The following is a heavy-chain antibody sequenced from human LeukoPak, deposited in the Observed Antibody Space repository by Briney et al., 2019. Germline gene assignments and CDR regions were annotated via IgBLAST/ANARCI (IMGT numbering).Heavy chain of an antibody. CDR2: IYYSGST. J-gene: IGHJ4*02. Sequence: SETLSLTCTVSGGSISSYYWSWIRQPPGKGLEWIGYIYYSGSTNYNPSLKSRVTISLDTSRNQFSLRLSSVTAADTAVYYCARSLGELFPDYWGQGTLVTVSS. CDR1: GGSISSYY. V-gene: IGHV4-59*08. D-gene: IGHD3-16*01. CDR3: ARSLGELFPDY.